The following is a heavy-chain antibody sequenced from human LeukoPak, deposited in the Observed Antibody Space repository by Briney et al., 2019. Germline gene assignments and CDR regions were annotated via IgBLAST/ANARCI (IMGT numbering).Heavy chain of an antibody. CDR3: ARRGRIAVAA. Sequence: SETLSLTCAVYGGSFSGYYWSWIRQPPGKGLEWIGEINHSGSTNYNPSLKSRVTISVDTSKNQFSLKLSPVTAADTAVYYCARRGRIAVAAWGQGTLVTVSS. CDR2: INHSGST. V-gene: IGHV4-34*01. J-gene: IGHJ4*02. CDR1: GGSFSGYY. D-gene: IGHD6-19*01.